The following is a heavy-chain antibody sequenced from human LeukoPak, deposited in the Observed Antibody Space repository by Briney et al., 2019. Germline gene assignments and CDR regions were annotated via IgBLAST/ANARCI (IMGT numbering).Heavy chain of an antibody. V-gene: IGHV3-21*01. Sequence: GGSLRLSCAASGFTFSSYSMNWVRQAPGKGLEWVSSISSSSSYIYYAALVKGRFTISRDNAKNSLYLQMNSLRAEDTAVYCCARARIVATNDYWGQGPLVTVSS. CDR1: GFTFSSYS. CDR2: ISSSSSYI. D-gene: IGHD5-12*01. CDR3: ARARIVATNDY. J-gene: IGHJ4*02.